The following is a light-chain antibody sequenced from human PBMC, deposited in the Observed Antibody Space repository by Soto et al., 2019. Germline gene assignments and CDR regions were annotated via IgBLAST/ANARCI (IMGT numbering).Light chain of an antibody. CDR3: SSFAGSNNFPYV. J-gene: IGLJ1*01. CDR2: DDD. Sequence: SYELTQPPSVSVAPGQTAMITCGGNNIGNKSVHWYHQRPGQAPVLVVYDDDDRPSGIPERFSGSNSGNTATLTISRVEAGDEADYYCSSFAGSNNFPYVFGTGTKLTVL. CDR1: NIGNKS. V-gene: IGLV3-21*02.